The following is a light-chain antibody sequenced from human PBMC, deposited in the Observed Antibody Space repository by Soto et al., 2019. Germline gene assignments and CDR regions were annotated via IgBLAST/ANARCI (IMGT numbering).Light chain of an antibody. CDR2: GAS. J-gene: IGKJ2*01. CDR3: QQYDEWPPSYT. Sequence: LKQSPGTLSLYPGEEANLSCRASQSVCGTFLAWYQQKGGQAPRLLICGASTRATGIPARISGSGSGTEFTLTISSLQSEDFAVYYCQQYDEWPPSYTFGQGTKVDI. CDR1: QSVCGTF. V-gene: IGKV3-15*01.